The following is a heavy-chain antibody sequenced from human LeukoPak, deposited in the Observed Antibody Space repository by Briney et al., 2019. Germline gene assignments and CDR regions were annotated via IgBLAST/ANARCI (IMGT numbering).Heavy chain of an antibody. J-gene: IGHJ4*02. CDR2: LHSDGNK. D-gene: IGHD6-13*01. CDR3: AGRRKEAAAYDH. CDR1: GFTVSTNY. Sequence: PGESLRLSCAASGFTVSTNYMSWVRLAPGKGLEWVSLLHSDGNKYYAESVKGRFTISTDNSKNTLYLQMNSLRVEDTAVYYCAGRRKEAAAYDHWSQGTLVTVST. V-gene: IGHV3-66*01.